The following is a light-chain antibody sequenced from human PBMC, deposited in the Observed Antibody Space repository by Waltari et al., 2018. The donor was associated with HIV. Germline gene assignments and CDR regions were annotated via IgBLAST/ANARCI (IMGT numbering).Light chain of an antibody. CDR3: QEYKTYSGT. Sequence: DIKMTQSPSPLSASVGDRVTITCRASQSIIHWLAWYQQKPGQAPKLLLYQASSLEWGGPSRFSASGSGTEFTLTISSLQPDDFATYFCQEYKTYSGTFGQGTKVEIK. V-gene: IGKV1-5*03. CDR2: QAS. CDR1: QSIIHW. J-gene: IGKJ1*01.